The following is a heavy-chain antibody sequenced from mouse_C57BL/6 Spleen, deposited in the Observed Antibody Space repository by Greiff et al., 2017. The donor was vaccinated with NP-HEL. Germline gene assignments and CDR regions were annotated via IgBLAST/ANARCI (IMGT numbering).Heavy chain of an antibody. CDR1: GFTFIDAW. J-gene: IGHJ2*01. CDR2: FRIKAINPAT. CDR3: TLSQGY. Sequence: LQQSGGGLVQPGGSMKLSCAASGFTFIDAWLDWVRQSPEQGLDWFADFRIKAINPATYYAESVKGRFTISRDDSKSSVYLQMNSLRAEDTGIYYCTLSQGYWGQGTTLTVSS. V-gene: IGHV6-6*01.